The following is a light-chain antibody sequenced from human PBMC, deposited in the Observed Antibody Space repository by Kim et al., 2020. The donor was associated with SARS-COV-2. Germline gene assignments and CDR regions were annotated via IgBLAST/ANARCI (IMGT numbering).Light chain of an antibody. CDR3: QQRSNWLPRT. CDR1: QSVSSY. Sequence: PGERATLSCRASQSVSSYLAWYQQKPGQAPRLLIYDASNRATGIPARFSGSGSGTDFTLTISSLEPEDFAVYYCQQRSNWLPRTFGQGTKLEI. J-gene: IGKJ2*01. V-gene: IGKV3-11*01. CDR2: DAS.